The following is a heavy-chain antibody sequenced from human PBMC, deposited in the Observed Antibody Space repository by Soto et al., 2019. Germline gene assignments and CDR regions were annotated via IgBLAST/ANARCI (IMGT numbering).Heavy chain of an antibody. V-gene: IGHV4-34*01. CDR2: INHSGST. CDR1: GGSFSGYY. Sequence: SDTLSLTCAVYGGSFSGYYWSWIRQPPGKGLEWIGEINHSGSTNYNPSLKSRVTISVDTSKNQFSLKLSSVTAADTAVYYCARGGETGTTISGYGMDVWGQGTTVNVSS. CDR3: ARGGETGTTISGYGMDV. D-gene: IGHD1-7*01. J-gene: IGHJ6*02.